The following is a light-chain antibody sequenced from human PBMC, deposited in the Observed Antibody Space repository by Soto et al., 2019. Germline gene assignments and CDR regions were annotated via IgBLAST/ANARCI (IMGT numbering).Light chain of an antibody. CDR1: QDISSW. Sequence: DVQMTQSPSALSGTVGDRVTITCRASQDISSWLAWYQQKPGKAPKIMIYAASSLQGGVPSRFSGSGSGTEFTLTISSLQPEDFATYYCQQASSFPPTFGQGTRLENK. CDR2: AAS. CDR3: QQASSFPPT. J-gene: IGKJ5*01. V-gene: IGKV1-12*01.